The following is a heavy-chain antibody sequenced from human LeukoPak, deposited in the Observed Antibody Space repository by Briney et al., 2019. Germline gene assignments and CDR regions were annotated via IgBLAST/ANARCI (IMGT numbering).Heavy chain of an antibody. CDR3: GRGAVPAAMDV. Sequence: GGSLRLSCAASGFTLSSSWMHWARQAPGKGLVWVSHINGDGSTTNYAESVEGRFTVSRDNAKNTLYLQMNSLRAEDTAVYYCGRGAVPAAMDVWGQGTTVTVSS. CDR1: GFTLSSSW. D-gene: IGHD2-2*01. V-gene: IGHV3-74*01. J-gene: IGHJ6*02. CDR2: INGDGSTT.